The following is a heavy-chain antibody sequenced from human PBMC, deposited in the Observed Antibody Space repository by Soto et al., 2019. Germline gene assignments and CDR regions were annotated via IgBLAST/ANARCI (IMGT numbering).Heavy chain of an antibody. J-gene: IGHJ4*02. Sequence: SVKVSCKASGGTFSSYAISWVRQAPGQGLEWMGGIIPIFGTASYAQKFQGRVTITADESTSTAYMELSSLRSEDTAVYYCARTRSSSSGYDSFDYWGQGTLVTVSS. CDR3: ARTRSSSSGYDSFDY. CDR2: IIPIFGTA. V-gene: IGHV1-69*13. CDR1: GGTFSSYA. D-gene: IGHD5-12*01.